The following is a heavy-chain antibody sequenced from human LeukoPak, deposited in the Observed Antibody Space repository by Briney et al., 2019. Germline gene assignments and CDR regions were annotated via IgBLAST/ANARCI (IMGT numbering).Heavy chain of an antibody. J-gene: IGHJ4*02. CDR1: GVTFSSYA. CDR2: ISGSGGST. Sequence: PGGSLRLSCAASGVTFSSYAMSWVRQAPGKGLEWVSAISGSGGSTFSADSVKGRFTISRDNSKNTLYLQMNSLRAEDTGVYYCAKQESWSNFDSWGQGTLVTVSS. D-gene: IGHD2-15*01. V-gene: IGHV3-23*01. CDR3: AKQESWSNFDS.